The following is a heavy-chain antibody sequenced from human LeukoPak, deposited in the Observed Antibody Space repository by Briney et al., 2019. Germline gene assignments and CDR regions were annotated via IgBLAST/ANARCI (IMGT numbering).Heavy chain of an antibody. J-gene: IGHJ4*02. CDR1: GGSISSGSYY. V-gene: IGHV4-61*02. Sequence: SQTLSLTCTVSGGSISSGSYYWSWIRQPAGKGLEWIGRIYTSGSTNYNPSLKSRVTISVDTPKNQFSLKLSSVTAADTAVYYCARDLTIYYFDYWGQGTLVTVSS. CDR2: IYTSGST. CDR3: ARDLTIYYFDY. D-gene: IGHD1-1*01.